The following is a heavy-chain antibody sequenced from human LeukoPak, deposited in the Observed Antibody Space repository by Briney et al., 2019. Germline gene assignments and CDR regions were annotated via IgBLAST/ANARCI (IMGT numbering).Heavy chain of an antibody. J-gene: IGHJ4*02. CDR3: ATRSGWYLRSFDY. CDR2: IKQDGSEK. V-gene: IGHV3-7*01. CDR1: GFTFSCCW. Sequence: GGSLRLSCAASGFTFSCCWMSWVRQAPGKKLEWVASIKQDGSEKYCVDSVKGRFTISRDNAKNSLYLQMNSLRAEDTAVYYCATRSGWYLRSFDYWGQGTLVTVSS. D-gene: IGHD6-19*01.